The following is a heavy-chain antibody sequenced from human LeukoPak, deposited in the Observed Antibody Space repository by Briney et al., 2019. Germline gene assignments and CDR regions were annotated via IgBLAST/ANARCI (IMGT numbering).Heavy chain of an antibody. V-gene: IGHV3-7*01. CDR3: VRDKGRYSPPSRDFNY. CDR2: IKQDGSEK. D-gene: IGHD5-18*01. J-gene: IGHJ4*02. Sequence: PGGSLRLSCAASGFTFSSYWMSWVRQAPGKGLEWVANIKQDGSEKYYVDSVKGRFTISRDNAKNSLYLQMNSLRAEDTAVYYCVRDKGRYSPPSRDFNYWGQGTLVTVSS. CDR1: GFTFSSYW.